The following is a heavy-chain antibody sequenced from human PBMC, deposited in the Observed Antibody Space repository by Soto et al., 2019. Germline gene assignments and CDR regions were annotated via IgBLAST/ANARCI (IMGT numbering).Heavy chain of an antibody. CDR2: IVVGSGNT. Sequence: SVKVSCKASGFTFTSSAMQWVRQARGQRLEWIGWIVVGSGNTNYAQKFQERVTITRDMSTSTAYMELSSLRSEDTAVYYCAAELNLWFGLSQFDDWGQGTLVTVSS. J-gene: IGHJ4*02. V-gene: IGHV1-58*02. CDR1: GFTFTSSA. CDR3: AAELNLWFGLSQFDD. D-gene: IGHD3-10*01.